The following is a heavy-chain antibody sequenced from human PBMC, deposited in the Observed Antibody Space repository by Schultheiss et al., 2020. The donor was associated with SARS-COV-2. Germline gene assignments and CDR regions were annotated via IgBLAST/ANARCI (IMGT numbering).Heavy chain of an antibody. CDR2: VSWNGSMT. V-gene: IGHV3-35*01. Sequence: GESLKISCAASGFTFSNSDMNWVHQAPGKGLEWVSGVSWNGSMTHYADSVKGRFIISRDNSRNTLYLQTNSLRAEDTAVYYCASCYDFWSGYYLGGLDYYYYMDVWGKGTTVTVSS. J-gene: IGHJ6*03. CDR3: ASCYDFWSGYYLGGLDYYYYMDV. D-gene: IGHD3-3*01. CDR1: GFTFSNSD.